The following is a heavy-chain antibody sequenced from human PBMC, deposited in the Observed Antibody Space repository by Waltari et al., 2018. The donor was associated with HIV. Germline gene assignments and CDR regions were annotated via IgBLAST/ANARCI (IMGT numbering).Heavy chain of an antibody. V-gene: IGHV1-46*01. J-gene: IGHJ6*02. D-gene: IGHD3-3*01. CDR1: GYPFTSYH. CDR3: ARDEGGGEYNDFWSGLDYYGMDV. Sequence: QLPLVQSGAEVKKPGASVKVSCKASGYPFTSYHKPWVRQAPGQGLEWMGIINPSGGTTRYAQKFQGRVTMTRDTSTRTVYMELSSLRSEDTAVYYCARDEGGGEYNDFWSGLDYYGMDVWGQGTTVTVSS. CDR2: INPSGGTT.